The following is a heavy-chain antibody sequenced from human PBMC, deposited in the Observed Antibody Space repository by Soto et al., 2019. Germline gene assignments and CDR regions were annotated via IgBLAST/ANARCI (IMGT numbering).Heavy chain of an antibody. CDR3: ARDNGREGSFDP. J-gene: IGHJ5*02. CDR2: ITGSSSTI. D-gene: IGHD2-15*01. V-gene: IGHV3-48*02. CDR1: GFTFSIYS. Sequence: GGSLRLSCAACGFTFSIYSINWVRQAPWKGLEWVSYITGSSSTIYYADSVKGRFTISRDNAKKSLYLQMNSLRDEDTAVYYCARDNGREGSFDPFGQRILVAFCS.